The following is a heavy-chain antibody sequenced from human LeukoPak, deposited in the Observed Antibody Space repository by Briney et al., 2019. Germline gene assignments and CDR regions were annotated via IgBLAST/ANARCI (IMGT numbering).Heavy chain of an antibody. Sequence: ASVKVSCKASGYTFTGYYMRWVRQAPGQGLEWMGRINPNSGGTNYAQKFQGRVTMTRDTSISTAYMELSRLRSDDTAVYYCASRYYYDSSGYYLDDYWGQGTLVTVSS. V-gene: IGHV1-2*06. CDR2: INPNSGGT. CDR1: GYTFTGYY. CDR3: ASRYYYDSSGYYLDDY. D-gene: IGHD3-22*01. J-gene: IGHJ4*02.